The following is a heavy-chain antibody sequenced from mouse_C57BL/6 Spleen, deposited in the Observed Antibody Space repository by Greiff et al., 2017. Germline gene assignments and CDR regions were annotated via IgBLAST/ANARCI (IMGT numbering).Heavy chain of an antibody. J-gene: IGHJ3*01. D-gene: IGHD2-2*01. CDR3: ARWFPTY. V-gene: IGHV1-82*01. CDR1: GYAFRSSW. Sequence: VQLQQSGPELVKPGASVKISCKASGYAFRSSWMNWVKQRPGKGLEWIGRIYPGDGGTNYNGKFKGKATLTADKSSSTAYMQLCSLTSEDSAVYFCARWFPTYWGQGTLVTVSA. CDR2: IYPGDGGT.